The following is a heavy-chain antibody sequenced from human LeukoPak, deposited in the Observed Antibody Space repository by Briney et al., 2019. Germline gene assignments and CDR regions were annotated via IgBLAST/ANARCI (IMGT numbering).Heavy chain of an antibody. CDR3: ARQPPWDYYDSSGLFDY. D-gene: IGHD3-22*01. CDR2: IYYSGST. V-gene: IGHV4-39*01. CDR1: GGSISSSSYY. Sequence: SETLSLTCTVSGGSISSSSYYWGWIRQPPGKGLEWIGSIYYSGSTYYNPSLKSRVAISVDTSKNQFSLKLSSVTAADTAVYYCARQPPWDYYDSSGLFDYWGQGTLVTVSS. J-gene: IGHJ4*02.